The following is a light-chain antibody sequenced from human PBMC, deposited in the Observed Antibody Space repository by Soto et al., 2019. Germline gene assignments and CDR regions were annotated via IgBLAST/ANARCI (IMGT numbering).Light chain of an antibody. J-gene: IGKJ2*01. Sequence: EIVLTQSPGTLSLSPGERATLSCRASQSVSSSSYLAWYQQKPGHAPRLLIYGASSRATGIPDRFSGSGSATDFTLTISRLEPEDFAVYYCRQYGSSPSYTFGHGTKLEIK. CDR2: GAS. CDR3: RQYGSSPSYT. V-gene: IGKV3-20*01. CDR1: QSVSSSSY.